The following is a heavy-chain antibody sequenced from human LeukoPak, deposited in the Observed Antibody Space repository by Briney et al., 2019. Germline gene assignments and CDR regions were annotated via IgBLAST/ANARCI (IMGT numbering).Heavy chain of an antibody. CDR1: GGTFSRYA. CDR2: YIPMFATA. D-gene: IGHD1-26*01. CDR3: AGASSKWELSF. J-gene: IGHJ4*02. V-gene: IGHV1-69*01. Sequence: ASVKLSCKASGGTFSRYAISWVRQAPGQGLEWMGGYIPMFATANYAENFQSRVTITADESTSTFSMELSSLRPEDGAVYFCAGASSKWELSFWGQGTLVTLCS.